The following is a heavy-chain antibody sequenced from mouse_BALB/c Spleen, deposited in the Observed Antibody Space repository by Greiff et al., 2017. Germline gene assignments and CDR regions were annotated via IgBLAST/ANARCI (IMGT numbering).Heavy chain of an antibody. CDR1: GYSITSDYA. CDR2: ISYSGST. V-gene: IGHV3-2*02. Sequence: VQLQQSGPGLVKPSQSLSLTCTVTGYSITSDYAWNWIRQFPGNKLEWMGYISYSGSTSYNPSLKSRISITRDTSKNQFFLQLNSVTTEDTATYYCARGLPRFDYWGQGTTLTVSS. CDR3: ARGLPRFDY. J-gene: IGHJ2*01. D-gene: IGHD5-5*01.